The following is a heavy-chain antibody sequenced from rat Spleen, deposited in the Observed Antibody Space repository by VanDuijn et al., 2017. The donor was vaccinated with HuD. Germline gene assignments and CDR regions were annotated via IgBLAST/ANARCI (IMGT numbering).Heavy chain of an antibody. J-gene: IGHJ3*01. CDR1: GFTFSNYG. CDR2: ISPSGGST. CDR3: AKDGYNNYGWFAY. V-gene: IGHV5-19*01. D-gene: IGHD1-10*01. Sequence: EVQLVESGGGLVQPGRSLKLSCAASGFTFSNYGMHWIRQAPTKGLEWVASISPSGGSTYYRDSVKGRFTISRDNAKSTLYLQMDSLRSEDTATYYCAKDGYNNYGWFAYWGQGTLVTVSS.